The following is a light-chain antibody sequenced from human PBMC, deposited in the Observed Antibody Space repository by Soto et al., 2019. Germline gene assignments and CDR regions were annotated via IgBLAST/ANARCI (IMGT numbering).Light chain of an antibody. J-gene: IGLJ2*01. V-gene: IGLV1-51*01. CDR2: EDN. CDR3: GTWDSSLSAV. CDR1: SSDVGGYKY. Sequence: QSALTQPASVSGSPGQSITISCTGTSSDVGGYKYVSWYQQLPGTAPKLLIYEDNKRPSGIPDRFSGSKSGTSATLGITGLQTGDEADYYCGTWDSSLSAVFGGGTKLTVL.